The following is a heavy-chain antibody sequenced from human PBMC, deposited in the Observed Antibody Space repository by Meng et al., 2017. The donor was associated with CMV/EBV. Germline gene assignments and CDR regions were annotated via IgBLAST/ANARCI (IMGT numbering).Heavy chain of an antibody. V-gene: IGHV3-49*04. Sequence: GESLKISCTASGFTFGDYAMSWVRQAPGKGLEWVGFIRSKAYGGTTEYAASVKGRFTISRDDSKSIAYLQMNSLKTEDTAVYYCTRSVPAATQFDYWGQGTLVTVS. D-gene: IGHD2-2*01. CDR2: IRSKAYGGTT. CDR3: TRSVPAATQFDY. J-gene: IGHJ4*02. CDR1: GFTFGDYA.